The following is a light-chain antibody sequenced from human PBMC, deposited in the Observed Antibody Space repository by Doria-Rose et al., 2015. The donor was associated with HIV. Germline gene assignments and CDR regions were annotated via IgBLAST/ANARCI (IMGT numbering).Light chain of an antibody. J-gene: IGKJ1*01. V-gene: IGKV1-39*01. CDR1: QTVSTY. CDR2: AAS. Sequence: PSSLSASIGDRVTITCRASQTVSTYLNWFQQEPGKAPKLLIYAASRLQSGVPSRFSGSGSGTDFTLTISGLQPGDFATYYCQQTYSSPPWTFGQGTKVELK. CDR3: QQTYSSPPWT.